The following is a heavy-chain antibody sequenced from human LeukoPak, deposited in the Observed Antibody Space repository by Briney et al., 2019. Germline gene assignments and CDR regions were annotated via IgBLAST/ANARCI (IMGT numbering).Heavy chain of an antibody. D-gene: IGHD6-19*01. V-gene: IGHV3-23*01. CDR2: ISGSGGSP. CDR3: ASGIAVAGPFDS. J-gene: IGHJ4*02. Sequence: GGSLRLSCAASGFTFSSNAMSWDRQAPGKGLEWVSAISGSGGSPYYADSVKGRFTISRDNSKNTLYLQMNSLRAEDTAVYYCASGIAVAGPFDSWGQGTLVTVSS. CDR1: GFTFSSNA.